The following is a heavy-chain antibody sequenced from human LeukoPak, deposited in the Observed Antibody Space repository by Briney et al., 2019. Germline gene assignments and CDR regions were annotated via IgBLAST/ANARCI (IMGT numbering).Heavy chain of an antibody. Sequence: SGTLSLTLMGSGGSNSNHYWGWMRQPPWKGREGIGSIYYSGSTYYNVCLKSRVTISVDTSKNQFSLDLSSVTAADTAVYYCARAWGDYYYYMGVWGKGTAVTVSS. J-gene: IGHJ6*03. CDR1: GGSNSNHY. D-gene: IGHD7-27*01. V-gene: IGHV4-39*07. CDR3: ARAWGDYYYYMGV. CDR2: IYYSGST.